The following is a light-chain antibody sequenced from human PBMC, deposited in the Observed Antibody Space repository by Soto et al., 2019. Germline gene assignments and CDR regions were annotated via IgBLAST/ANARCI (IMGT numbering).Light chain of an antibody. J-gene: IGKJ4*01. Sequence: ETVLTQSPATLSLSPGDRATLSCRASQSIGIYLAWYQQKPGQPPRLLIFDASNRATGIPARFSGSGSGTDFTLTISRLEPEDFAVYYCQERKNGPPLTFGGGTKVEIK. V-gene: IGKV3-11*01. CDR3: QERKNGPPLT. CDR1: QSIGIY. CDR2: DAS.